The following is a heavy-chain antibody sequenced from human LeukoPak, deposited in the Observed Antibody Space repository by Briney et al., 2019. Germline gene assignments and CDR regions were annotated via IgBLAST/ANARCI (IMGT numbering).Heavy chain of an antibody. CDR1: GGSISGSSYY. D-gene: IGHD4-23*01. V-gene: IGHV4-39*01. CDR2: IYYSGST. CDR3: ARYGGNSDYYYYYMDV. Sequence: SETLSLTCTVSGGSISGSSYYWGWIRQPPGKGLEWIGSIYYSGSTYYNPSLKSRVTISVDTSNNQFSLKLSSVTAADTAVYYCARYGGNSDYYYYYMDVWGKGTTVTISS. J-gene: IGHJ6*03.